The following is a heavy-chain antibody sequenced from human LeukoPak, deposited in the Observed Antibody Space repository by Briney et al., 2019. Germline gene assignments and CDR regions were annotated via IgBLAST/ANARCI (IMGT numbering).Heavy chain of an antibody. V-gene: IGHV1-2*02. CDR2: INPNSGGT. CDR3: ARDGPRSGYYNGDFDY. CDR1: GYTFTGYY. Sequence: ASVKVSCKASGYTFTGYYMHWLRQAPGQGLEWMGWINPNSGGTNYAQKFQGRVTMTRDTSISTAYMELSRLRSDDTAVYYCARDGPRSGYYNGDFDYWGQGTLVTVSS. D-gene: IGHD3-22*01. J-gene: IGHJ4*02.